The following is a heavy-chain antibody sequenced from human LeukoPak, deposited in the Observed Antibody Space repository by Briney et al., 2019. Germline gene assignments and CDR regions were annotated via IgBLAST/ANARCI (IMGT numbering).Heavy chain of an antibody. D-gene: IGHD3-3*01. CDR1: GGSVSSGSYY. V-gene: IGHV4-61*01. CDR2: IYYSGST. CDR3: ASGRFYDFWSGRPTYNWFDP. J-gene: IGHJ5*02. Sequence: SETLSLTCTVSGGSVSSGSYYWSWIRQPPGKGLEWIGYIYYSGSTNYNPSLKSRVTISVDTSKNQFSLKLSSVTAADTAVYYCASGRFYDFWSGRPTYNWFDPWGQGTLVTVSS.